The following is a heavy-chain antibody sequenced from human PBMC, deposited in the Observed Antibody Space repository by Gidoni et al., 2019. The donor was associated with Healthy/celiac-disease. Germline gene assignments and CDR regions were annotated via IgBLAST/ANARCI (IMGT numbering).Heavy chain of an antibody. CDR2: IKHSGST. D-gene: IGHD3-16*01. J-gene: IGHJ4*02. CDR3: ARWGWGIYFDY. CDR1: GGSFSGYY. Sequence: QVQLQQWGAGLLKPSETLSLTCAVYGGSFSGYYWSWIRQPPGKGLEWIGEIKHSGSTNYNPSLKSRVTISVDTSKNQFSLKLSSVTAADTAVYYCARWGWGIYFDYWGQGTLVTVSS. V-gene: IGHV4-34*01.